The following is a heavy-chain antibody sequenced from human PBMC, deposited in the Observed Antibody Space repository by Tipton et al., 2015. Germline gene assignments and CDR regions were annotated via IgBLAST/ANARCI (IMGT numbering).Heavy chain of an antibody. J-gene: IGHJ4*02. Sequence: QSGAEVKMPGASVKLSCKASGITFTNYWMHWVRQAPGQGLEWMGVINPSGDFTLYAQKLQGRATMTRDTSTSTFYMELSSLTSEDTAIYYCATEVPDGLDEWGQGTLVTVA. CDR2: INPSGDFT. CDR1: GITFTNYW. V-gene: IGHV1-46*01. CDR3: ATEVPDGLDE. D-gene: IGHD1-14*01.